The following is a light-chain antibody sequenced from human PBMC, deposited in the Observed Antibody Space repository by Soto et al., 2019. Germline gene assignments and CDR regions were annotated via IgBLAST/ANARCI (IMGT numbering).Light chain of an antibody. CDR1: QSVLSSSNNKNY. CDR2: WAS. Sequence: DIVMTQSPDSLAVSLGERATINCKSSQSVLSSSNNKNYLAWYQQKPGQPPKLLIYWASTRESGVPDRFGGSGSGTDSTLTISSLQAEDVAVYYCQQFYSIPNTFGGGTTLEIK. J-gene: IGKJ4*01. CDR3: QQFYSIPNT. V-gene: IGKV4-1*01.